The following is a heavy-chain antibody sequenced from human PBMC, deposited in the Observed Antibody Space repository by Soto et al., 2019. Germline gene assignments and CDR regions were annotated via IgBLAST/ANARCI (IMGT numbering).Heavy chain of an antibody. CDR1: GFTFSSYG. J-gene: IGHJ6*02. Sequence: GGSLRLSCAASGFTFSSYGMHWVRQAPGKGLEWVAVISYDGSKKYYADSVKGRFTISRDNSKNTLYLQMNSLRAEDTAVYYCAKDTYCSSTSCYEELYYYYGMDVWGQGTTVTVSS. D-gene: IGHD2-2*01. V-gene: IGHV3-30*18. CDR2: ISYDGSKK. CDR3: AKDTYCSSTSCYEELYYYYGMDV.